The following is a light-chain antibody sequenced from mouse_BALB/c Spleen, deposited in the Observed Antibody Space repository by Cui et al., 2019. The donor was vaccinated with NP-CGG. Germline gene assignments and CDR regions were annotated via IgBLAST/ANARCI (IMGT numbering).Light chain of an antibody. CDR3: ALWYSNHWV. CDR1: TGAVTTSNH. V-gene: IGLV1*01. J-gene: IGLJ1*01. CDR2: GTN. Sequence: HAVVTQESALTTSPGETVTLTCRTCTGAVTTSNHANWVQEKPDHLFTGLIGGTNNRAPGVPARFSGSLIGDKAALTITGAQTEDEAIYFCALWYSNHWVFGGGTKLTVL.